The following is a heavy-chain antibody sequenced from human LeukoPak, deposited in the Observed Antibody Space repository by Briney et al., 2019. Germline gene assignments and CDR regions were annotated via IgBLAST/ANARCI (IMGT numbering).Heavy chain of an antibody. V-gene: IGHV3-30*02. CDR1: GFTFSSYG. CDR3: AKVLGVYCSSTNCYRRLDY. D-gene: IGHD2-2*01. Sequence: GGSLRLSCAASGFTFSSYGMHWVRQAPGKGLEWVAFIRYDGSNKYYADSVKGRFTISRDNSKNTLYLQMNSLRAEDTAVYYCAKVLGVYCSSTNCYRRLDYWGQGILVTVSS. J-gene: IGHJ4*02. CDR2: IRYDGSNK.